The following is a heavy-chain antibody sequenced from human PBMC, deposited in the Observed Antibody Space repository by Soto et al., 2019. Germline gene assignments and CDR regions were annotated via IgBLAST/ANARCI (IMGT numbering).Heavy chain of an antibody. Sequence: SETLSLTCTVSGGSISSGGYYWSWIRQHPGKGLEWIGYIYYSGSTYYNPSLKSRVTISVDTSKNQFSLKLSSVTAADTAVYYCASPKIAFYNWFDPWGQGTLVTVS. J-gene: IGHJ5*02. D-gene: IGHD3-3*02. CDR2: IYYSGST. CDR3: ASPKIAFYNWFDP. CDR1: GGSISSGGYY. V-gene: IGHV4-31*03.